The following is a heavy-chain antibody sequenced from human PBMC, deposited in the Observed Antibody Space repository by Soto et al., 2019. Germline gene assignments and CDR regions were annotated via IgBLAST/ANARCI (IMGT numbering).Heavy chain of an antibody. V-gene: IGHV1-69*12. J-gene: IGHJ6*02. CDR1: GGTFSSYA. Sequence: QVQLVQSGAEVKKPGSSVKVSCKASGGTFSSYAISWVRQAPGQGLEWMGGIIPIFGTANYAQKFQGRVTITADESTSTAYMELSSLRSEDTAVYYCAAAVAGTRRPSYYYCGMDVWGQGTTVTVSS. D-gene: IGHD6-19*01. CDR3: AAAVAGTRRPSYYYCGMDV. CDR2: IIPIFGTA.